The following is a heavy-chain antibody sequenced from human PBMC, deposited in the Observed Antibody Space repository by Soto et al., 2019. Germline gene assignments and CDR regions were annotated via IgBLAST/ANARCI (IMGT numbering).Heavy chain of an antibody. V-gene: IGHV1-69*01. D-gene: IGHD1-1*01. CDR2: IIPLFQTA. CDR1: GGTFGNFT. J-gene: IGHJ6*02. Sequence: QVQLVQSGAELKKPGSSVKVSCKASGGTFGNFTISWVRQAPGQGLEWMGGIIPLFQTANYALKFQGRVKITADESTSTAYMELNSLRSEDTAVYYCARWSYWNPLYYSGMDVWGQGTTVIVSS. CDR3: ARWSYWNPLYYSGMDV.